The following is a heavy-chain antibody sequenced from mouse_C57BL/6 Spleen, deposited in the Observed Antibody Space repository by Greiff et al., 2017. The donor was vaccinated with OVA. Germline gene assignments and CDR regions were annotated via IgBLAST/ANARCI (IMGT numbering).Heavy chain of an antibody. CDR3: AIDDAYAMDY. J-gene: IGHJ4*01. V-gene: IGHV1-82*01. Sequence: QVQLQQSGPELVKPGASVKISCKASGYAFSSYWVNWVKQRPGQGLEWIGRIYPGDGDTNYNGNFKGKATLTADKSSSTAYMQLSSLTSEDSAVYFCAIDDAYAMDYWGQGTSVTVSS. D-gene: IGHD2-3*01. CDR2: IYPGDGDT. CDR1: GYAFSSYW.